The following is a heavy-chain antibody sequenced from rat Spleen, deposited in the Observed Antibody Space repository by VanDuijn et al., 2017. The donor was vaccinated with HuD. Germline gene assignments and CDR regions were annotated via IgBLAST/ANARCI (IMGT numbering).Heavy chain of an antibody. Sequence: EVQLVESGGGLVQPGRSLKLSCAASGFTFSSFPMAWVRQAPKKGLEGVASISSGGGGTYYPDSVKGRFTISRDNAKSTLYLQMDSLRSEDTASYYCARHGAYNNYGWFAYWGQGTLVTVSS. V-gene: IGHV5-25*01. J-gene: IGHJ3*01. CDR3: ARHGAYNNYGWFAY. CDR2: ISSGGGGT. D-gene: IGHD1-10*01. CDR1: GFTFSSFP.